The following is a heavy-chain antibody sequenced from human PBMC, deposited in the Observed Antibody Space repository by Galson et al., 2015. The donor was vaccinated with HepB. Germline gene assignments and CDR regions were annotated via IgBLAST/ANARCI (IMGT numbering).Heavy chain of an antibody. D-gene: IGHD4-17*01. Sequence: SLRLSCAASGFTFSHYGLNWVRQAPGKGLEWVSSINSGSSFKYYTDSVKGRFTISRDNAKNSLYLQMNSLRTEDTAVYYCARGGITMVTYAYWGQGTLVTVSS. CDR1: GFTFSHYG. V-gene: IGHV3-21*01. CDR3: ARGGITMVTYAY. J-gene: IGHJ4*02. CDR2: INSGSSFK.